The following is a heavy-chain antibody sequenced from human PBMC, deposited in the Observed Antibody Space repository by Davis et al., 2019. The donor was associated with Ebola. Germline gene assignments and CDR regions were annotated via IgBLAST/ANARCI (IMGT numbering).Heavy chain of an antibody. D-gene: IGHD6-19*01. CDR2: IVPLFGTP. V-gene: IGHV1-69*13. CDR1: GGTLSSFA. CDR3: ARDSPRDASGWFYLSTD. J-gene: IGHJ4*02. Sequence: SVKVSCKASGGTLSSFAITWVRQAPGQGLEWMGGIVPLFGTPQYAQKFQGRVTITADESTSTVYMELNSLTSEDTAVYYCARDSPRDASGWFYLSTDWGQGTQVIVSS.